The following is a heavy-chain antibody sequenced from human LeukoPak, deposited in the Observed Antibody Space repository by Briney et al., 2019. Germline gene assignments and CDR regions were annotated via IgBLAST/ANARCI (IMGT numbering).Heavy chain of an antibody. D-gene: IGHD2-2*01. Sequence: GASVKVSCKASGYTFTSYGISWVRQAPGQGLGWVGWSSAYNGNTNYAQKLQVRVTVTTDTSTSTAYMQLRRLRSDDTAVYYCARYGGYCSSTSCLYYFDYWGQGPLVTVSS. CDR1: GYTFTSYG. CDR3: ARYGGYCSSTSCLYYFDY. J-gene: IGHJ4*02. CDR2: SSAYNGNT. V-gene: IGHV1-18*01.